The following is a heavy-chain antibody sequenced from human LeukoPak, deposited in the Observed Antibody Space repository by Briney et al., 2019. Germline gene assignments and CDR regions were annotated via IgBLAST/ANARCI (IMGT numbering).Heavy chain of an antibody. Sequence: SETLSLTCTVAGASISNYFWTWIRQPPGKGLEWIGYIYTSGNTNYNPSLESRVTMSVERSKNQFSLRLNSVTAADTAVYYCTRGFLQIDYWGQGTLVTVSS. V-gene: IGHV4-4*09. CDR3: TRGFLQIDY. J-gene: IGHJ4*02. CDR2: IYTSGNT. CDR1: GASISNYF.